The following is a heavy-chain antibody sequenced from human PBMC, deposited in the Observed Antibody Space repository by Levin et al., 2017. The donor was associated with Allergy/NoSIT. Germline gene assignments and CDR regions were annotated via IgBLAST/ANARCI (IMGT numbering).Heavy chain of an antibody. V-gene: IGHV4-59*01. D-gene: IGHD6-19*01. CDR1: GGSISSYY. CDR3: ARFPAWGPSGWNGDY. CDR2: IYNSGST. J-gene: IGHJ4*02. Sequence: SETLSLTCTVSGGSISSYYWTWIRQPPGKGLEWIGYIYNSGSTKYNPSLKRRLTISVDTSKNQFSLKLSSVTAADTAVYYCARFPAWGPSGWNGDYWGQGILVIVSP.